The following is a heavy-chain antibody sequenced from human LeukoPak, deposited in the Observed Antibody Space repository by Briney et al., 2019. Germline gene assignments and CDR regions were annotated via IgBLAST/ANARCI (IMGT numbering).Heavy chain of an antibody. CDR3: ARDPGASYYYYYYMDV. CDR1: GFTFSSYA. V-gene: IGHV3-23*01. Sequence: GGSLRLSCAASGFTFSSYAMSWLRQAPGKGLEWVSGISGSGGRTYYADSVKGRFTISRDNSKNTLYLQMNSLRAEDTAVYYCARDPGASYYYYYYMDVWGKGTTVTVSS. D-gene: IGHD7-27*01. J-gene: IGHJ6*03. CDR2: ISGSGGRT.